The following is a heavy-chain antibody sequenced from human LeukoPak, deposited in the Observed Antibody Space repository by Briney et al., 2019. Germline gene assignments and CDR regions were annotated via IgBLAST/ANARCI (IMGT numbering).Heavy chain of an antibody. Sequence: GGSLRLSCAASGFTFSNYATSWVRQAPGKGLEWVSVISGSGDTTDYADSVKGRFTISRDNSKNTLYLQMNSLRAEDTAVYYCSKLRSSVPAAAYNNWGQGILVTVSS. J-gene: IGHJ4*02. CDR3: SKLRSSVPAAAYNN. CDR2: ISGSGDTT. D-gene: IGHD2-2*01. V-gene: IGHV3-23*01. CDR1: GFTFSNYA.